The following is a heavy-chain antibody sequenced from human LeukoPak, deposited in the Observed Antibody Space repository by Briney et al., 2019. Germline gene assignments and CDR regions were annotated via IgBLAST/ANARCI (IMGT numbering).Heavy chain of an antibody. CDR2: ISGSSLSA. V-gene: IGHV3-23*01. CDR1: GFTFSSCA. J-gene: IGHJ6*02. CDR3: AKDPCTDGVCYTSSYYGMDV. Sequence: GGSLRLSCAAPGFTFSSCARSWVRQAPGKGLEWVPVISGSSLSAYYADSVKGRFTISRDNSKNTLYLQMNSLGVEDTAVYYCAKDPCTDGVCYTSSYYGMDVWGLGTTVTVSS. D-gene: IGHD2-8*01.